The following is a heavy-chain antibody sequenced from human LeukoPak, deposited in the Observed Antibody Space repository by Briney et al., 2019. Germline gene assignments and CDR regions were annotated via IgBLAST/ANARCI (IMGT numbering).Heavy chain of an antibody. Sequence: SETLSLTCTVSGGSISSSSYYWGWIRQPPGKGLEWIGSIYYSGSTYYNPSLKSRVTISVDTSKNQFSLKLSSVTAADTAVYYCARDGVQWLEPRWGQGTLVTVSS. D-gene: IGHD6-19*01. V-gene: IGHV4-39*07. CDR2: IYYSGST. CDR1: GGSISSSSYY. J-gene: IGHJ4*02. CDR3: ARDGVQWLEPR.